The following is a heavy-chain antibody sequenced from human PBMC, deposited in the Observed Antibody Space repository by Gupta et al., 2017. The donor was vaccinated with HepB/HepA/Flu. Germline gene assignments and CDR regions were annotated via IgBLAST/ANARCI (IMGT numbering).Heavy chain of an antibody. J-gene: IGHJ6*03. CDR3: ARAYSNSNMDV. D-gene: IGHD6-6*01. CDR1: GFTFNNNW. V-gene: IGHV3-74*01. Sequence: EVQLVESGGGLVQPGGSLRLSCAASGFTFNNNWMHWVRQTPGKGLVWVSRINSDGGSTSHADSVKGRFTIARDNAKKTLYLQMKSLRVEDTGVYYCARAYSNSNMDVWGKGTTVTVSS. CDR2: INSDGGST.